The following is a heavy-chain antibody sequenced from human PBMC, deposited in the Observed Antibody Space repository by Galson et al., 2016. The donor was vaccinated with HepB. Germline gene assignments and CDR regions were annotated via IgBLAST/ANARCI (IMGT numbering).Heavy chain of an antibody. Sequence: PALVKPTQTLTLTCTLSGFSLSTSGVAVGWIRQPPGKALEWLAVIYWDNEKRYSPSLKSRLTITKDTSKNQVVLTMTNVDPVDTATYFCARRPGPYYYDSTAYYLPLYFDYWGQGTLVTVSS. CDR1: GFSLSTSGVA. CDR2: IYWDNEK. CDR3: ARRPGPYYYDSTAYYLPLYFDY. J-gene: IGHJ4*02. V-gene: IGHV2-5*02. D-gene: IGHD3-22*01.